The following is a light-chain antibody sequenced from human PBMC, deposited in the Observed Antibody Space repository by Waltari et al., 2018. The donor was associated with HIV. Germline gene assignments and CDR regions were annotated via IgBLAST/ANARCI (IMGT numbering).Light chain of an antibody. CDR3: QQYQSYSLFM. CDR2: RAS. CDR1: QTIDNY. V-gene: IGKV1-5*03. J-gene: IGKJ1*01. Sequence: DVQVTQLPSTLTASAGDRVSITCRVSQTIDNYLAWYQQRPGEAPNLLIYRASTLESGVPSRFSGSGSGTDFTLTINNLQPNDYATYYCQQYQSYSLFMFGPGTKVEIK.